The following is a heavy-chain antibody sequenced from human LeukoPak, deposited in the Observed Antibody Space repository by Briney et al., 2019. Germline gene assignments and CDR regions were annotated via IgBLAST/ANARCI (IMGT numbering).Heavy chain of an antibody. J-gene: IGHJ6*03. CDR3: ARGWASYYYYYYMDV. V-gene: IGHV4-61*02. CDR1: GGSISSGSYY. CDR2: IYTSGST. Sequence: SETLSLTCTVSGGSISSGSYYWSWIRQPAGKGLEWIGRIYTSGSTNYNPSLKSRVTISVDTSKNQFSLKLSSVTAADTAVYYCARGWASYYYYYYMDVWGKGTTVTVSS. D-gene: IGHD6-13*01.